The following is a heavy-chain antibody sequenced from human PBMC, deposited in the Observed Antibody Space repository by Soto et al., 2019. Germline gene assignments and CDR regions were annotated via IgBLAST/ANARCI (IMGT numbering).Heavy chain of an antibody. V-gene: IGHV4-39*01. CDR2: IYYSGST. Sequence: SEILSLTCTVSGGSISSSSYYWGWIRQPPGKGLEWIGSIYYSGSTYYNPSLKSRVTISVDTSKNQFSLKLSSVTAADTAVYYCARQEDDILTGYPHPFDYWGQGTLVTVSS. D-gene: IGHD3-9*01. CDR3: ARQEDDILTGYPHPFDY. CDR1: GGSISSSSYY. J-gene: IGHJ4*02.